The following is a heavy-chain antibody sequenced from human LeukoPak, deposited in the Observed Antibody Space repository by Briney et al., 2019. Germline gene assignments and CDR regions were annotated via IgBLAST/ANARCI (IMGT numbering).Heavy chain of an antibody. J-gene: IGHJ4*02. CDR2: ISYDGSNK. V-gene: IGHV3-30*18. Sequence: GRSLRLSCAASGFTFSSYGMHWVRQAPGKGLEWVAVISYDGSNKYYADSVKGRFTISRDNSKNTLYLQMNRLRAEDTAVYYCAKSGYSGYDSGIDYWGQGTLVTVSS. CDR3: AKSGYSGYDSGIDY. CDR1: GFTFSSYG. D-gene: IGHD5-12*01.